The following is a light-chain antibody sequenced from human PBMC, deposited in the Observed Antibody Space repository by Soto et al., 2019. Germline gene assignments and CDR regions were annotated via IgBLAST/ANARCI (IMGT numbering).Light chain of an antibody. CDR3: QHYNNWPS. V-gene: IGKV3-15*01. J-gene: IGKJ1*01. CDR1: QIVRSN. CDR2: GAS. Sequence: EIVMTQSPATLSVSPGERATLSCRASQIVRSNLAWYQQKPGQAPRLLIYGASTRATGIPARFSGSGSGTEFTLTISSLQSEDFAVYYCQHYNNWPSFGQGTKVDI.